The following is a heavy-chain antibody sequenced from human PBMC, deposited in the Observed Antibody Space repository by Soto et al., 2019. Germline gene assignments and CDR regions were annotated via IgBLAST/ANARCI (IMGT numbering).Heavy chain of an antibody. CDR3: AKSQEIGTHFFDS. V-gene: IGHV3-13*01. D-gene: IGHD6-13*01. J-gene: IGHJ4*02. CDR2: IGTAGDT. CDR1: GFTFSGFD. Sequence: GGSLRLSCEASGFTFSGFDMHWVRQPTGKGLEWVSSIGTAGDTYYAVSVKGRLTISRDNAKNSLSLQMNSLRAGDMAVYFCAKSQEIGTHFFDSWGQGTQVTVS.